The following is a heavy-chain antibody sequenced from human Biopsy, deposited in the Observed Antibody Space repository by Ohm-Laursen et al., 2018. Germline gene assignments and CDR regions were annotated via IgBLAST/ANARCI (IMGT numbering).Heavy chain of an antibody. Sequence: SLRLSCAASGFNFSAYGMNWIRQAPGKGLEWVSFITNTGRTVYADSVKGRFTISRDNADNSLHLQMKSLRAEDTAVYYCARELGNGMDVWGQGTPVTVSS. CDR1: GFNFSAYG. CDR3: ARELGNGMDV. V-gene: IGHV3-11*01. CDR2: ITNTGRTV. J-gene: IGHJ6*02.